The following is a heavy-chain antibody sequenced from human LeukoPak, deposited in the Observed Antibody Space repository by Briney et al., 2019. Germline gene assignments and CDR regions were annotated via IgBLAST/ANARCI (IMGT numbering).Heavy chain of an antibody. V-gene: IGHV4-61*01. CDR3: ARDGRAPGAFDI. CDR1: GGSVSSSNYY. CDR2: IYYSGST. Sequence: SETLSLTCTVSGGSVSSSNYYWSWIRQPPGKGLEWIGYIYYSGSTNYNPSLKSRVTISVDTSKNQFSLKLSSVTAADTAVYYCARDGRAPGAFDIWGQGTMVTVSS. J-gene: IGHJ3*02.